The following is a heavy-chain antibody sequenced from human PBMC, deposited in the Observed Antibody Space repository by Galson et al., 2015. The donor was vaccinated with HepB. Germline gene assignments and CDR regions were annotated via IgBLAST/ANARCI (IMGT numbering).Heavy chain of an antibody. CDR1: GFTFSDYY. J-gene: IGHJ4*02. D-gene: IGHD3-22*01. CDR3: ARGPPYYYDSSGYSVFDY. CDR2: ISSSGSTI. V-gene: IGHV3-11*01. Sequence: SLRLSCAASGFTFSDYYMSWIRQAPGKGLEWVSYISSSGSTIYYADSVKGRFTISRDNAKNSLYLQMNSLRAEDTAVYYCARGPPYYYDSSGYSVFDYWGQGTLVTVSS.